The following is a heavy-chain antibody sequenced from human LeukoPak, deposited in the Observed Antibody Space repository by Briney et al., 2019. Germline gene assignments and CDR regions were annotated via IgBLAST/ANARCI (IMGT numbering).Heavy chain of an antibody. CDR3: AKSALGQLPPPPYYYYYMDV. CDR1: GFTFSSYG. Sequence: GGSLRLSCAASGFTFSSYGMHWVRQAPGKGLEWVAFIRYDGSNKYYADSVKGRFTISRDNSKNTLYLQMNSLRAEDTAVYYCAKSALGQLPPPPYYYYYMDVWGKGTTVTVSS. V-gene: IGHV3-30*02. J-gene: IGHJ6*03. CDR2: IRYDGSNK. D-gene: IGHD2-2*01.